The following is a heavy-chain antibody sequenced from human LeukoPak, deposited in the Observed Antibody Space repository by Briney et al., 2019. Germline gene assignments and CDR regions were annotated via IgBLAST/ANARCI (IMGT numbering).Heavy chain of an antibody. CDR1: GFTVSSNF. CDR3: VREFYPEHSSRWYRWFDP. D-gene: IGHD6-13*01. J-gene: IGHJ5*02. Sequence: PGGSLRLSCATSGFTVSSNFMSWVRQAPGQGLEWVSVIYSGGDTYYADFVKGRFTISRDNSKNTLNLQMNSLRAEDTAVYYCVREFYPEHSSRWYRWFDPWGQGTLVTVYS. V-gene: IGHV3-66*01. CDR2: IYSGGDT.